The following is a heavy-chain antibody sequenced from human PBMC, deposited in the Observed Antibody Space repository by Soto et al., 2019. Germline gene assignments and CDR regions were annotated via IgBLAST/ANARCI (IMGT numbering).Heavy chain of an antibody. Sequence: ASVQVSCKASGYTFTSYEINWVRQATGQGLEWMGWMNPNSGNTGYAQKFQGRVTMTRNTSISTAYMELSSLRSEDTAVYYCARRRSCPNLFDPWGQGTLVTVCS. V-gene: IGHV1-8*01. CDR2: MNPNSGNT. J-gene: IGHJ5*02. CDR3: ARRRSCPNLFDP. D-gene: IGHD1-26*01. CDR1: GYTFTSYE.